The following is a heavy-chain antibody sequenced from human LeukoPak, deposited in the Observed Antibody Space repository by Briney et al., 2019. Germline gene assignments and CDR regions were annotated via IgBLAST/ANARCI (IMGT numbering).Heavy chain of an antibody. V-gene: IGHV4-34*01. CDR2: INHSGST. CDR3: ARGRRLRYCSSTSCQWGYYFDY. D-gene: IGHD2-2*01. CDR1: GGSFSGYY. J-gene: IGHJ4*02. Sequence: SETLSLTCAVYGGSFSGYYWSWIRQPPGKGLEWIGEINHSGSTNYNPSLKSRVTISVDTSKNQFSLKLSSVTAADTAVYYCARGRRLRYCSSTSCQWGYYFDYWGQGTLVTVSS.